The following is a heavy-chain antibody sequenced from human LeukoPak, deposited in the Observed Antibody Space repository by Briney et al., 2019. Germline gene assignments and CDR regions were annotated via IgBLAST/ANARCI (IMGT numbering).Heavy chain of an antibody. J-gene: IGHJ4*02. CDR2: ISFDESQK. Sequence: GGSLRLSCAASGFTFKFFTMHWVRQAPGKGLEWVAVISFDESQKYYADSVKGRFTISRDNSKNTLYPQMNSLRGEDTAVYYCARAYDSSWHNFDYWGQGSLVTVSS. CDR3: ARAYDSSWHNFDY. D-gene: IGHD6-13*01. CDR1: GFTFKFFT. V-gene: IGHV3-30-3*01.